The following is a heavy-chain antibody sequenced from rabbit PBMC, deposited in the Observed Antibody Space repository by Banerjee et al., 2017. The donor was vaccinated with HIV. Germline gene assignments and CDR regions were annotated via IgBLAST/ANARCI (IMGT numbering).Heavy chain of an antibody. D-gene: IGHD2-1*01. CDR1: GFSFSGSYY. CDR3: ARGGDIAGDGLDL. Sequence: QPLEESGGDLVKPGASLTLTCTASGFSFSGSYYMCWVRQAPGKGLEWIGCIYTGSGGTYYASWAKGRFTISKTSSTTVTLQMTSLTAADTATYFCARGGDIAGDGLDLWGPGTLVTVS. J-gene: IGHJ4*01. CDR2: IYTGSGGT. V-gene: IGHV1S40*01.